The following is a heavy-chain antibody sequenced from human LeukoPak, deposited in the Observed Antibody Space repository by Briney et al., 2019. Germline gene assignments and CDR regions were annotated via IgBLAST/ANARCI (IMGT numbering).Heavy chain of an antibody. CDR1: GFTFSSYS. CDR2: ISSSSSYI. CDR3: ARDVGYFGSGSYPDYFDY. Sequence: EGSLRLSCAASGFTFSSYSMNWVRQAPGKGLEWVSSISSSSSYIYYADSVKGRFTISRDNAKNSLYLQMNSLRAEDTAVYYCARDVGYFGSGSYPDYFDYWGQGILVTVSS. J-gene: IGHJ4*02. V-gene: IGHV3-21*01. D-gene: IGHD3-10*01.